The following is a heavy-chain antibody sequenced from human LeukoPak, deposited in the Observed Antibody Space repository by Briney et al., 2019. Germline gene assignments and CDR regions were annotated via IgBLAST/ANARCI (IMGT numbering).Heavy chain of an antibody. Sequence: SETLSLTCTVSGGSISSYYWSWIRQPPGKGLEWIGYIYYSGSTNYNPSLKSRVTISVDTSKNQFSLKLSSVTAADTAVYYCARDEQWFGAPTGYWGQGTLVTVSP. V-gene: IGHV4-59*01. CDR3: ARDEQWFGAPTGY. CDR1: GGSISSYY. CDR2: IYYSGST. J-gene: IGHJ4*02. D-gene: IGHD3-10*01.